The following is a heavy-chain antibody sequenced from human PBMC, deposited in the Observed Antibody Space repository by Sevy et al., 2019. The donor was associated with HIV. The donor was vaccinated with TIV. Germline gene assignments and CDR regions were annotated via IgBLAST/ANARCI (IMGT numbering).Heavy chain of an antibody. CDR2: IYSGGST. V-gene: IGHV3-53*01. Sequence: GGSLRLSCAASGFTVSSNCMSWVRQAPGKGLEWVSVIYSGGSTDYADSVKGRFAISRDNSENTQYLQMNSIRTEDTAVYYCARVEAVVGYCSSNSCYKNYYMDVWGKGSTVTVSS. D-gene: IGHD2-2*03. J-gene: IGHJ6*03. CDR3: ARVEAVVGYCSSNSCYKNYYMDV. CDR1: GFTVSSNC.